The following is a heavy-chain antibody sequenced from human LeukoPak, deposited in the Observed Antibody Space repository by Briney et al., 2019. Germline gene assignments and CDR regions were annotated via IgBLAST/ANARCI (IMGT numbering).Heavy chain of an antibody. CDR3: ARGPIFVVDPDDAFDI. CDR2: INHSGST. D-gene: IGHD2-15*01. CDR1: GGSFSGYY. J-gene: IGHJ3*02. V-gene: IGHV4-34*01. Sequence: SETLSLTCAVYGGSFSGYYWSWIRQPPGKGLEWIGEINHSGSTNYNPSLKSRVTISVDTSKNQFSLKLSSVTAADTAVYYCARGPIFVVDPDDAFDIWGQGTMVTVSS.